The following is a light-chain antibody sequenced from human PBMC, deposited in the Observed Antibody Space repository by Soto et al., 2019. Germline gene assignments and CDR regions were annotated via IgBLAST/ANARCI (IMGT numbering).Light chain of an antibody. CDR3: QQYNPWPRT. CDR2: GAF. V-gene: IGKV3D-15*01. J-gene: IGKJ1*01. CDR1: QSVNSN. Sequence: EIVMTQSPATLSVSPGERATLSCRASQSVNSNLAWYQQRPGQAPSLLIYGAFNRATNISARFSGSGSVTEFTLTLTSLQSEDFAIYDCQQYNPWPRTFGQGTKVEIK.